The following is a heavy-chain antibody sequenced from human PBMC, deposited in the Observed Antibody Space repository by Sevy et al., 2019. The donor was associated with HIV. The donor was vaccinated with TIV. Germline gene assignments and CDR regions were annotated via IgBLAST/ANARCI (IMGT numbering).Heavy chain of an antibody. Sequence: SETLSLTCAVSGGSISSSNWWSWVRQPPGKGLEWIGEIYHSGSTNYNPSLKSRVTISVDKSKNQFSLKLSSVTAADTAVYYCAREPPFQIAAAGQRYYFDYWGQGTLVTVSS. J-gene: IGHJ4*02. CDR1: GGSISSSNW. V-gene: IGHV4-4*02. CDR3: AREPPFQIAAAGQRYYFDY. CDR2: IYHSGST. D-gene: IGHD6-13*01.